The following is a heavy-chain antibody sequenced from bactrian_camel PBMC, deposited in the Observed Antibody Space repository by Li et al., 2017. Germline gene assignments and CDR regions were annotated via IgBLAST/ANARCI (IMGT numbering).Heavy chain of an antibody. CDR1: GYIDSDYL. CDR3: AATSQPFRLLDRLPPRSEYQY. Sequence: HVQLVESGGGSVQAGGSLRLSCVGSGYIDSDYLMGWFRQAPGKQREGVAAIDRDGTTVYKGSVKGRFTTSQDNAKSTLYLQMSNLSPEDSAMYFCAATSQPFRLLDRLPPRSEYQYWGQGTQVTVS. J-gene: IGHJ4*01. CDR2: IDRDGTT. V-gene: IGHV3S53*01. D-gene: IGHD1*01.